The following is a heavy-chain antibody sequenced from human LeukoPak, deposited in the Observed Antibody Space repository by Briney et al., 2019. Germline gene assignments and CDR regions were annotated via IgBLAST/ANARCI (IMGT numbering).Heavy chain of an antibody. CDR2: IIPIFGTA. CDR3: ARKAPGYDSVGFDY. Sequence: SVKVSCKASGGTFSSYAISWVRQAPGQGLEWMGGIIPIFGTANYAQKYQGRVTITADESTSTAYMELSSLRSEDTAVYYCARKAPGYDSVGFDYWGQGTLVTVSS. V-gene: IGHV1-69*13. CDR1: GGTFSSYA. D-gene: IGHD5-12*01. J-gene: IGHJ4*02.